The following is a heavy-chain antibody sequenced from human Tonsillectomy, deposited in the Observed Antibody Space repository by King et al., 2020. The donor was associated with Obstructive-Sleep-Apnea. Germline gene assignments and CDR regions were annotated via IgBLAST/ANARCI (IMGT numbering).Heavy chain of an antibody. J-gene: IGHJ6*02. Sequence: VQLMESGGGVVQPGRSLRLSWAASGFTFSSYAMHWVRQAPGKGLEWVAVISYDGSNKYYADSVKGRFTISRDNSKNTLYLQMNSLRAEDTAVYYCARGRYYDFWSGYYNYYYGMDVWGQGTTVTVSS. CDR3: ARGRYYDFWSGYYNYYYGMDV. D-gene: IGHD3-3*01. CDR1: GFTFSSYA. CDR2: ISYDGSNK. V-gene: IGHV3-30*14.